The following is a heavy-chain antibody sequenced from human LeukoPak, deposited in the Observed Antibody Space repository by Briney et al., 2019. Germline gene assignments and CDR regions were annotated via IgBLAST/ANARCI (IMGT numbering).Heavy chain of an antibody. CDR3: ARDGPYSSSSGDVD. CDR1: GFTFSSYW. D-gene: IGHD6-6*01. V-gene: IGHV3-7*01. Sequence: RGSLRLSCAASGFTFSSYWMSWVRQAPGKGLEWVANIKQDGSEIYYVDSVKGRFTISRDNAKNSLFLQMNSLRAEDTAVYYCARDGPYSSSSGDVDWGQGTLVTVSS. CDR2: IKQDGSEI. J-gene: IGHJ4*02.